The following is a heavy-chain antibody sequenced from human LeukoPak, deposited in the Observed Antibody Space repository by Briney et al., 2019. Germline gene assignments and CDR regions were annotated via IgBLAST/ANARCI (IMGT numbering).Heavy chain of an antibody. J-gene: IGHJ4*02. Sequence: GSLRLSFAASGFTFTTYCMHWVRQAPGKGLEWVSSISRSSSSISYADSVRGRFTISRDNANNLLYLQMNSLRAEDTAVYYCARDNYDDSTFDYWGQGTLVTVSS. D-gene: IGHD3-3*01. CDR1: GFTFTTYC. V-gene: IGHV3-21*06. CDR2: ISRSSSSI. CDR3: ARDNYDDSTFDY.